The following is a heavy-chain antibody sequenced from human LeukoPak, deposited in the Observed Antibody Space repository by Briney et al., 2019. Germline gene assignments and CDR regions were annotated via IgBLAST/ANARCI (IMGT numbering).Heavy chain of an antibody. Sequence: VASVKVSCKASGYTFTSYGISWVRQAPGQRLEWMGWISAYNGNTNYAQKLQGRVTMTTDTSTSTAYMELRSLRSDDTAVYYCARVTKPAWDDYWGQGTLVTVSS. CDR1: GYTFTSYG. CDR3: ARVTKPAWDDY. V-gene: IGHV1-18*01. CDR2: ISAYNGNT. D-gene: IGHD4-11*01. J-gene: IGHJ4*02.